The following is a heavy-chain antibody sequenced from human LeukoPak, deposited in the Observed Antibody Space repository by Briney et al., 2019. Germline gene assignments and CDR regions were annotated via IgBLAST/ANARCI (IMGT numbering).Heavy chain of an antibody. CDR3: ARDNLGFDY. CDR2: ISAYNGNT. Sequence: ASVKVSCKASGYTFTSFGIIWVRQAPGQGLEWMGWISAYNGNTNYAQKVQGRIAMTTDRSTSTAYMELRSLRPDDTAVYYCARDNLGFDYWGQGTLVTVS. D-gene: IGHD7-27*01. V-gene: IGHV1-18*01. J-gene: IGHJ4*02. CDR1: GYTFTSFG.